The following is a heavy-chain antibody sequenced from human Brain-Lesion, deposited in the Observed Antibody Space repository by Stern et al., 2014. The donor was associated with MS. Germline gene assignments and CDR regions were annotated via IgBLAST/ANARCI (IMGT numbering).Heavy chain of an antibody. CDR1: GYTFTGYY. D-gene: IGHD3-22*01. V-gene: IGHV1-2*04. CDR2: ISPKSGGT. Sequence: QVQLVQSGAEVKKPGASVKVSCKASGYTFTGYYMHWVRQAPGQGLEWMGWISPKSGGTNYQGWVTMTRDTSINTAYMELSRLRSDDTAVYYCATYYYDSTGYNDFWGQGTLVTVSS. CDR3: ATYYYDSTGYNDF. J-gene: IGHJ4*02.